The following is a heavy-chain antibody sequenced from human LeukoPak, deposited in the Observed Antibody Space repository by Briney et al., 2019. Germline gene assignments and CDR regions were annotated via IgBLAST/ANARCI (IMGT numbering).Heavy chain of an antibody. CDR3: ATSVGSNGWPYYFDC. D-gene: IGHD6-19*01. V-gene: IGHV3-7*01. CDR1: GFTFSSYW. J-gene: IGHJ4*02. Sequence: PGGSLRLSCAASGFTFSSYWMSWVRQAPGKGLEWVANIKQDGSEKYYVDSVKGRFTISRDNAKNSLYLQMTGLTDEDTAVYYCATSVGSNGWPYYFDCWGQGTLVTVSS. CDR2: IKQDGSEK.